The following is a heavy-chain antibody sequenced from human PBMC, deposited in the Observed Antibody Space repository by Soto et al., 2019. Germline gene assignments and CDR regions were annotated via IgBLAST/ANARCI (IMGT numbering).Heavy chain of an antibody. V-gene: IGHV4-30-2*01. D-gene: IGHD2-2*01. CDR1: GGSISSGGYS. Sequence: PSGTLSLTCAVSGGSISSGGYSWSWIRQPPGKALEWIGHIYRSGSTHYTPSLKSRVTIFIDRSKNQFSLKLTYVTAADTAVYYCARTMPNIPALVDGWGQGTLVTV. CDR2: IYRSGST. CDR3: ARTMPNIPALVDG. J-gene: IGHJ4*02.